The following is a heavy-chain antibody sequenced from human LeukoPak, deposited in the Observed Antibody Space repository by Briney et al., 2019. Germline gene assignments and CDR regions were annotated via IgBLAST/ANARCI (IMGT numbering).Heavy chain of an antibody. CDR1: GFTFSNYA. CDR3: ARDRQWLEFDY. V-gene: IGHV3-30*04. CDR2: ISYDGSNK. J-gene: IGHJ4*02. Sequence: GGSLRLSCAASGFTFSNYAMHWVRQAPGKGLEWVAVISYDGSNKYCADSVKGRFTISRDNAKNSLYLQMNSLRAEDTAVYYCARDRQWLEFDYWGQGTLVTVSS. D-gene: IGHD6-19*01.